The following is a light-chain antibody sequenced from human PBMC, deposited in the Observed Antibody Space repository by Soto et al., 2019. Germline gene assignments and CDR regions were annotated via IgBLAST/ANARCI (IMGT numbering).Light chain of an antibody. J-gene: IGKJ4*01. CDR1: QSISGRY. CDR2: DAS. Sequence: ETVLTQSPGTLSLSPGERASRSCRASQSISGRYLAWYQQKPGQAPRLLIYDASSRATGIPDRFSGSGSGTDFTLTISRLEPEDVAVDYCQQYGSSPLTFGGGTKVEIK. CDR3: QQYGSSPLT. V-gene: IGKV3-20*01.